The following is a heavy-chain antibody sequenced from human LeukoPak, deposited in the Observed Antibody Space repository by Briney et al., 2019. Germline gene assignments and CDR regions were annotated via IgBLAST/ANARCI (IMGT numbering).Heavy chain of an antibody. Sequence: GGSLRLSCAASGFTFSSYAMSWVRQAPGKGLEWVSAISGSGGSTYYADSVKGRFTISRDNSKNTLYLQMNSLRAEDTAVYYCAKDLISFRYYYYYMDVWGKGTTVTVSS. CDR3: AKDLISFRYYYYYMDV. J-gene: IGHJ6*03. V-gene: IGHV3-23*01. CDR1: GFTFSSYA. D-gene: IGHD2-8*01. CDR2: ISGSGGST.